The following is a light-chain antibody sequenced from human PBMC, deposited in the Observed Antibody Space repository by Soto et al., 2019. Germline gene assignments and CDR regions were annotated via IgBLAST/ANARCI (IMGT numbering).Light chain of an antibody. CDR2: YDS. V-gene: IGLV3-21*04. J-gene: IGLJ2*01. CDR3: QVWDSSSDRDVV. CDR1: NIGSKS. Sequence: SYELTQPPSVSVATGKTARITCGGYNIGSKSVHWYQQKPGQAPVLVIYYDSDRPSGIPERFSGSNSGNTATLTISRVEAGDEAVYYCQVWDSSSDRDVVFGGGTKLTVL.